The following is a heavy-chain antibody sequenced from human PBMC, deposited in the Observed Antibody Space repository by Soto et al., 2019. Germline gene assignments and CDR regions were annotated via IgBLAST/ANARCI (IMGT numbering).Heavy chain of an antibody. V-gene: IGHV4-59*01. J-gene: IGHJ6*03. D-gene: IGHD6-13*01. CDR2: IYYSGST. CDR3: ARVPLEYSSSWSLPRPLYYCYYMDV. Sequence: PSETLSLTCTVSGGSISSYYWSWIRQPPGKGLEWIGYIYYSGSTNYNPSLKSRVTISVDTSKNQFSLKLSSVTAADTAVYYCARVPLEYSSSWSLPRPLYYCYYMDVWGKGTTVTVSS. CDR1: GGSISSYY.